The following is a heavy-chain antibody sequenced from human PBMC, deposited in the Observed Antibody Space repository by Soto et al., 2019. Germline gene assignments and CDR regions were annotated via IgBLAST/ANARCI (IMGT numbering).Heavy chain of an antibody. Sequence: QVQLVESGGGVVQPGRSLRLSCAASGFTFSSYGMHWVRQAPGKGLEWVAVIWYDGSNKYYADSVKGRFTISRDNSKNTLYLQMNSLRAEDTAVYYCASEYQLPNDNWFDPWGQGTLVTVSS. CDR2: IWYDGSNK. CDR1: GFTFSSYG. D-gene: IGHD2-2*01. J-gene: IGHJ5*02. V-gene: IGHV3-33*01. CDR3: ASEYQLPNDNWFDP.